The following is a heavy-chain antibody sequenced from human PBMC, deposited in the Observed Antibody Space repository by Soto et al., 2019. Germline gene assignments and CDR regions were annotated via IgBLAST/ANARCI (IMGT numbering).Heavy chain of an antibody. CDR3: ARTRSFSFLLSEDGMGV. D-gene: IGHD6-6*01. V-gene: IGHV5-51*01. J-gene: IGHJ6*02. Sequence: VRQMRGKDLEWMGIIYPGDSDTRYSPSFQGQVTISADMSLRTAYLQWTSLKASDTALYYCARTRSFSFLLSEDGMGVWR. CDR2: IYPGDSDT.